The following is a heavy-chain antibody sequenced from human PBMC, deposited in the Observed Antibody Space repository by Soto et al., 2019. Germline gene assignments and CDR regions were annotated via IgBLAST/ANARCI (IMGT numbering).Heavy chain of an antibody. V-gene: IGHV4-61*01. CDR3: ARVRGTAGKRYFDY. CDR1: GGSMIIGSHY. Sequence: SETLSLTCTVSGGSMIIGSHYWNWMRQPPGKGLQWIGYTYYSGSTTYNPSLKSRVTISVDSSKNQFSLKLDSVTPADTAVYYCARVRGTAGKRYFDYWGPGTLVTVSS. CDR2: TYYSGST. J-gene: IGHJ4*02. D-gene: IGHD6-13*01.